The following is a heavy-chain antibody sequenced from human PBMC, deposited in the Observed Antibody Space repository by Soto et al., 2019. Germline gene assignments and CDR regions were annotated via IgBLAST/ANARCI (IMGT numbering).Heavy chain of an antibody. CDR1: GGTFSSYT. Sequence: QVQLVQSGAEVKKPGSSVKVSCKASGGTFSSYTISWVRQAPGQGLEWMGRIIPILGIANYAQKFQGRVTITADKSTSTAYMELSSLRSEDTAVYYCARDEPGLWFGEYWGQGTLVTVSS. D-gene: IGHD3-10*01. J-gene: IGHJ4*02. CDR3: ARDEPGLWFGEY. CDR2: IIPILGIA. V-gene: IGHV1-69*08.